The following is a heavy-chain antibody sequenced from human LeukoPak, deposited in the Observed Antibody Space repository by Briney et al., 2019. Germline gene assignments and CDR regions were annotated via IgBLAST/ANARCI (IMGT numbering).Heavy chain of an antibody. CDR1: GGSISSSSYY. Sequence: SETLSLTCTVAGGSISSSSYYWGWIREPPGKGLEWVGSIYYSGNTYHSPSLKSRVTISVDTSKNQFSLKVSSVTAADTAVYYCARPAVVTDAFDIWGQGTMVTVSS. CDR3: ARPAVVTDAFDI. V-gene: IGHV4-39*01. J-gene: IGHJ3*02. CDR2: IYYSGNT. D-gene: IGHD4-23*01.